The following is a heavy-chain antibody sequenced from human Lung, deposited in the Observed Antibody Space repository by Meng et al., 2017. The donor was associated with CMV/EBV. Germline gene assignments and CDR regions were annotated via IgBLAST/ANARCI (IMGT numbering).Heavy chain of an antibody. CDR3: ARVDVWTDQYYFDY. V-gene: IGHV3-7*01. CDR2: IKQDGSEK. CDR1: GFTFSSYW. Sequence: GEXXRISCAASGFTFSSYWMSWVRQAPGKGLEWVANIKQDGSEKYYVDSVKGRFTISRDNAKYSLYLQMNSLRAEDTAVYYCARVDVWTDQYYFDYWGQGXLVTVSS. J-gene: IGHJ4*02. D-gene: IGHD3/OR15-3a*01.